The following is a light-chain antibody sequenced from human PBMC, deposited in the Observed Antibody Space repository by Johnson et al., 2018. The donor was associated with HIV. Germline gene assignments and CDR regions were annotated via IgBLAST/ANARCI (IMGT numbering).Light chain of an antibody. CDR1: YSNIGNNY. CDR2: DNN. J-gene: IGLJ1*01. Sequence: HSVLTQPPSVSAAPGQKVTISCSGSYSNIGNNYVSWYQQVPGTAPKLLIYDNNKRPSGIRDRFSGSKSGTSATLGITGLQTGDEADYYCGTWDSSLSAYVIGTGTKVTVL. CDR3: GTWDSSLSAYV. V-gene: IGLV1-51*01.